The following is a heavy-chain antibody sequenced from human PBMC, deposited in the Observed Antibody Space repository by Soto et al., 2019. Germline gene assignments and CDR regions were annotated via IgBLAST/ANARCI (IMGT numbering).Heavy chain of an antibody. Sequence: PFRACTVSGGSFNGYYWRWIRQPAGKGLESIGRMYTSGSTNYNPSLKSRVTMSIDTSENQSSLKLTSVTAADTAVYYCARGTLMDYYDSSGYYFDYWGQGTPVTVSS. D-gene: IGHD3-22*01. CDR1: GGSFNGYY. CDR3: ARGTLMDYYDSSGYYFDY. CDR2: MYTSGST. J-gene: IGHJ4*02. V-gene: IGHV4-4*07.